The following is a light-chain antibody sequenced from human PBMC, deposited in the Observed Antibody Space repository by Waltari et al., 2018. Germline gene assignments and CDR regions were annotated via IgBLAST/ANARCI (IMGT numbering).Light chain of an antibody. Sequence: QSALTQPPSASGSPGQSVTISCTGTSSDVGGLNYVSWYQQHPGKAPKLMIYEVSKRPSGVPDRFAGAKSGNTASLTVSGLQAEDEADYDCSSYAGNNNLLFGGGTKLTVL. V-gene: IGLV2-8*01. CDR2: EVS. CDR1: SSDVGGLNY. J-gene: IGLJ2*01. CDR3: SSYAGNNNLL.